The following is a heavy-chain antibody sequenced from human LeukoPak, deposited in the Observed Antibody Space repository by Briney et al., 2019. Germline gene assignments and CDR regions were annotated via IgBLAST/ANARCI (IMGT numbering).Heavy chain of an antibody. CDR1: GYTFAGYY. Sequence: GASVKVSCNASGYTFAGYYVHWVRQAPGQGLEWMGWINPNSGGTSYAQNFQGRVTLTRDTFISTAYMELSRLRSDDTAVYYCAMGAAPRDAFDIWGQGTMVTVSS. D-gene: IGHD1-26*01. V-gene: IGHV1-2*02. CDR3: AMGAAPRDAFDI. CDR2: INPNSGGT. J-gene: IGHJ3*02.